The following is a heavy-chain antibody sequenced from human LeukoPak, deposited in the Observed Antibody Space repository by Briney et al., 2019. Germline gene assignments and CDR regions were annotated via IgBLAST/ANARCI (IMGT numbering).Heavy chain of an antibody. V-gene: IGHV3-30*01. D-gene: IGHD6-19*01. Sequence: PGGSLRLSCAASGFTFSSYAMHWVRQAPGKGLEWVAVISYDGSNKYYADSVKGRFTISRDNSKNTLYLQMNSLRAEDTAVYYCARGASQYSSGLFAYYYYMDVWGKGTTVTVSS. J-gene: IGHJ6*03. CDR2: ISYDGSNK. CDR3: ARGASQYSSGLFAYYYYMDV. CDR1: GFTFSSYA.